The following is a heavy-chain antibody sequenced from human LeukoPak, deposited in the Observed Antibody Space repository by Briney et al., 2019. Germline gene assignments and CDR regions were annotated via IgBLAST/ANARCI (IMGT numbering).Heavy chain of an antibody. Sequence: SETLSLTCAVYGGSFSGYYWSWIRQPPGKGLEWIGEINHSGSTNYNPSLKSRVTISVDTSKNQSSLKLSSVTAADTAIYYCAKGAGGFSYYNWFDPWGQGTLVTVSS. J-gene: IGHJ5*02. CDR2: INHSGST. CDR1: GGSFSGYY. D-gene: IGHD5-18*01. V-gene: IGHV4-34*01. CDR3: AKGAGGFSYYNWFDP.